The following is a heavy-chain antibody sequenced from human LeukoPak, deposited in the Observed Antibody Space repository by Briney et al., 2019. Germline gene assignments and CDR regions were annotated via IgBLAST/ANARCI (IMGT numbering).Heavy chain of an antibody. Sequence: PSETLSLTCNVSGGSMNDYYWYWIRQPAGKGLECIWRIYANGATNYNASLERRITMSVDTSETQFSLTLNSVTAADSAVYYCARLYCRGGNCYCYFDSWGRGTLVTVSS. CDR3: ARLYCRGGNCYCYFDS. J-gene: IGHJ4*02. D-gene: IGHD2-15*01. CDR2: IYANGAT. CDR1: GGSMNDYY. V-gene: IGHV4-4*07.